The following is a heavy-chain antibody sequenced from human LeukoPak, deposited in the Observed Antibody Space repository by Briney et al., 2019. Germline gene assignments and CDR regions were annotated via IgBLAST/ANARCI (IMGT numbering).Heavy chain of an antibody. Sequence: GGSLRLSCAASGFTFSNYAMSWVRQAPGKGLEWVSSISNTGTYIYYTDSVKGRFTISRDNAKNSMYMQMTSLRAEDTAVYYCARHGYDGFDMWGQGTMVTVSS. D-gene: IGHD6-13*01. CDR2: ISNTGTYI. CDR3: ARHGYDGFDM. V-gene: IGHV3-21*01. J-gene: IGHJ3*02. CDR1: GFTFSNYA.